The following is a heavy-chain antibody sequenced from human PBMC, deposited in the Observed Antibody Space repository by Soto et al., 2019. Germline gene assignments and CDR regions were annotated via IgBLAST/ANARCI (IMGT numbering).Heavy chain of an antibody. J-gene: IGHJ6*02. CDR2: INADNGNT. Sequence: ASVNGSCKASGYTNTIDGSSWVRQDTGQGLEWMGWINADNGNTNYAQKFQGRVAITRDTSASTGYMELSSLRSEDTAVYYCARDITGHYYYGMDVWGQGTTVTVSS. D-gene: IGHD3-16*01. CDR1: GYTNTIDG. V-gene: IGHV1-18*01. CDR3: ARDITGHYYYGMDV.